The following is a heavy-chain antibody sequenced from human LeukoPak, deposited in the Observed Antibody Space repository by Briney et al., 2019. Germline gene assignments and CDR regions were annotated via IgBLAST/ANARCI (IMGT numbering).Heavy chain of an antibody. V-gene: IGHV4-59*01. J-gene: IGHJ3*02. CDR1: GGSISSYY. Sequence: KPSETLSLTCTVSGGSISSYYWSWIRQPPGKGLEWIGYIYYKGYTNYSPSLKSRVTISMDTSKSQFSLKLRSVTAADTAVYYCASTPLSDLDIWGQGTMVIVSS. CDR3: ASTPLSDLDI. CDR2: IYYKGYT.